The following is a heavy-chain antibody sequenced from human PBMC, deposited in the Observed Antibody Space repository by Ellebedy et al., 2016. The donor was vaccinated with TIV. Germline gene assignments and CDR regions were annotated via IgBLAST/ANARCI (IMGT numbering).Heavy chain of an antibody. CDR1: GGPFSSYA. J-gene: IGHJ4*02. CDR3: ARLSSGHYPPSDY. V-gene: IGHV1-69*13. CDR2: IIPIFGTA. Sequence: SVKVSCXASGGPFSSYAISWVRQAPGQGLEWMGGIIPIFGTANYAQKFQGRVTITADESTSTAYMELSSLRSEDTAVYYCARLSSGHYPPSDYWGQGTLVTVSS. D-gene: IGHD3-22*01.